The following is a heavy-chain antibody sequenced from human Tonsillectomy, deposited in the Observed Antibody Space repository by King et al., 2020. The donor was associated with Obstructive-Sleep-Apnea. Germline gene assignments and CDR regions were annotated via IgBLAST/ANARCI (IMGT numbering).Heavy chain of an antibody. J-gene: IGHJ3*02. V-gene: IGHV1-69*01. CDR1: GGTFSNYA. CDR3: ARRSEGAFDI. CDR2: ILPIFGAA. Sequence: VQLVQSGAEVKKPGSSLKVSCKASGGTFSNYAISWGRQAPGQGLEWMGGILPIFGAANYAQKFKGRVTISADESTSTAYMDLSSLRSEDTAVYYCARRSEGAFDIWGQGTMVTVSS.